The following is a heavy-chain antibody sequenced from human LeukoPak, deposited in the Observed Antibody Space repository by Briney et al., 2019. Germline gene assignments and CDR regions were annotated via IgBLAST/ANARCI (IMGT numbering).Heavy chain of an antibody. CDR1: VGSISSYY. CDR2: IYYSGST. D-gene: IGHD3-22*01. Sequence: SETVSLTCTVCVGSISSYYWRWIGQPPAKGLEWIGYIYYSGSTNYNPSLKCRVTISVDTSKNQFSLKLSSVTAADTAVYYCARVGYYYYSSGYFPASLDYWGQGTLVTVSS. V-gene: IGHV4-59*01. J-gene: IGHJ4*02. CDR3: ARVGYYYYSSGYFPASLDY.